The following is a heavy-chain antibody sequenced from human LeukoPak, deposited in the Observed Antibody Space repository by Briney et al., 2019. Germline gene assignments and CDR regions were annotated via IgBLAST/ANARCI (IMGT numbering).Heavy chain of an antibody. D-gene: IGHD3-10*01. Sequence: GGSLRLSCAASGFIFNNAWRSWVRQAPGKGREWRGRIKSKNDGGTTDYAAPMKGRFTISRDDSKNTLYLQMNSLKTEDTAIYYCTTVITMLRGRHTSDYWGQGTLVTVSS. CDR3: TTVITMLRGRHTSDY. CDR2: IKSKNDGGTT. J-gene: IGHJ4*02. CDR1: GFIFNNAW. V-gene: IGHV3-15*01.